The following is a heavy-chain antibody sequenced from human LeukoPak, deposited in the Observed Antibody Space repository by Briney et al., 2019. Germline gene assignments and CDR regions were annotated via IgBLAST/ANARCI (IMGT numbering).Heavy chain of an antibody. CDR1: GYSVTDYY. CDR2: IDPEDGET. V-gene: IGHV1-69-2*01. J-gene: IGHJ4*02. Sequence: ATVKISCKASGYSVTDYYIHWVQQAPGKGLEWMGRIDPEDGETVYTEKFQGRLTITADTSTDTAYMELSSLRSEDTAMYYCVRAPPPKIYDMTGPLDHWGQGSLVTVPS. D-gene: IGHD3-9*01. CDR3: VRAPPPKIYDMTGPLDH.